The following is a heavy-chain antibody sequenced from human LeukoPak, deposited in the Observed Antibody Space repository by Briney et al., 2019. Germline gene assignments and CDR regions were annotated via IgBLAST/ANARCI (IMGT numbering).Heavy chain of an antibody. CDR2: IWYDGSNK. V-gene: IGHV3-33*01. CDR3: ARNLGLYDSSGYYD. Sequence: GGSLRLSCAASGFTFSSYGMHWVRQAPGKGLEWVAVIWYDGSNKYYADSVKGRFTISRDNSKNTLYLQMNSLRAEDTAVYYCARNLGLYDSSGYYDWGQGTLVTVSS. CDR1: GFTFSSYG. D-gene: IGHD3-22*01. J-gene: IGHJ4*02.